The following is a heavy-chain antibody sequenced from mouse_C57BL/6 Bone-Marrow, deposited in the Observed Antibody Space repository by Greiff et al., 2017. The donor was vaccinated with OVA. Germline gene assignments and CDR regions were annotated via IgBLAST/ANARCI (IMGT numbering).Heavy chain of an antibody. J-gene: IGHJ4*01. V-gene: IGHV1-50*01. D-gene: IGHD2-3*01. CDR1: GYTFTSYW. Sequence: VQLQQPGAELVKPGASVKLSCKASGYTFTSYWMQWVKQRPGQGLEWIGEIDPSDSYTNYNQKFKGKATFTVDTSSSTAYMQLSSLTSEDSAVYYCARGGYYDYAMDYWGQGTSVTVSS. CDR3: ARGGYYDYAMDY. CDR2: IDPSDSYT.